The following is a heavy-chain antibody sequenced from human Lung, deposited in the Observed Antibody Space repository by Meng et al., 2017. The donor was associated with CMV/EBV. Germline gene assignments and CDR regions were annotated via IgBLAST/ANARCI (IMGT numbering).Heavy chain of an antibody. D-gene: IGHD1-26*01. J-gene: IGHJ4*02. CDR2: IYHSGST. CDR3: ARVGWEHVADY. Sequence: SXTXSLXCTVSGYSISSGYYWGWIRQPPGKGLEWTGSIYHSGSTYYNPSLKSRVTISVDTSKNQFSLKLSSVTAADTAVYYCARVGWEHVADYWGQGTLVTVSS. V-gene: IGHV4-38-2*02. CDR1: GYSISSGYY.